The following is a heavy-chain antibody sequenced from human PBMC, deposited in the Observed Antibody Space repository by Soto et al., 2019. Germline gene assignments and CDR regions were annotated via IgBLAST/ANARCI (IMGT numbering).Heavy chain of an antibody. J-gene: IGHJ6*02. Sequence: EVQVVESGGGLAKPGGSLRLSCAASGFPFSNAWMSWVRQAPGRGLEWVGRMKSKIDGGTTDYASPVKGRFTISRDDPKTTLYLQMNSLKTEDTAVYYCVTGPGHYSDYPYSYGLDVWGLGATVTVSS. CDR3: VTGPGHYSDYPYSYGLDV. CDR2: MKSKIDGGTT. CDR1: GFPFSNAW. D-gene: IGHD4-17*01. V-gene: IGHV3-15*01.